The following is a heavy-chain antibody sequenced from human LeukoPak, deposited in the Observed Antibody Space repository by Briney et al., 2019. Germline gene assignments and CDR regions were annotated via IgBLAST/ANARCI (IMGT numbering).Heavy chain of an antibody. CDR3: ARRGYSYWSYYMDV. J-gene: IGHJ6*03. CDR2: MKQSGTP. Sequence: SETLSLTCAVYGGSFSAFHWNWIRQSPAKGLEWLGEMKQSGTPRYNPSLQSRVTISVDKSKNQFSLNLSSVTAADTAVYYCARRGYSYWSYYMDVWGKGTTVTVSS. V-gene: IGHV4-34*01. CDR1: GGSFSAFH. D-gene: IGHD5-18*01.